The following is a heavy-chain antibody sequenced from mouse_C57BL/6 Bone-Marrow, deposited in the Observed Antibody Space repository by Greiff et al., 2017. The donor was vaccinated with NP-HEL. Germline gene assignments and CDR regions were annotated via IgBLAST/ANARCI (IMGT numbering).Heavy chain of an antibody. V-gene: IGHV1-69*01. J-gene: IGHJ3*01. D-gene: IGHD3-2*02. Sequence: VQLQQPGAELVMPGASVKLSCKASGYTFTSYWMHWVKQRPGQGLEWIGEIDPSDSYTNYNQKFKGKSTLTVDKSSSTAYMQLSSLTSEDSAVYYCARVSSGYSWFAYWGKGTLVTVSA. CDR2: IDPSDSYT. CDR1: GYTFTSYW. CDR3: ARVSSGYSWFAY.